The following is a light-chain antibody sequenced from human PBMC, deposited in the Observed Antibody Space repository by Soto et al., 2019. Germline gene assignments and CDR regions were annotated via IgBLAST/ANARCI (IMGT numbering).Light chain of an antibody. Sequence: EVVLTQSPGTLSLSPGEGATLSCRASQNLSSVYLAWYQQKPGQAPRLLIHGASTRATGIPDRFSGSGSGTDFTLTISRLETEDFAVYYCQQYATSPVTFGRGTKVDIK. J-gene: IGKJ1*01. CDR1: QNLSSVY. CDR3: QQYATSPVT. CDR2: GAS. V-gene: IGKV3-20*01.